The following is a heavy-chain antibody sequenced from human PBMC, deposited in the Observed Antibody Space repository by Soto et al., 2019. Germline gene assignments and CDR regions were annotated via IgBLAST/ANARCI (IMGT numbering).Heavy chain of an antibody. CDR1: GFTFSSYW. CDR2: INSDGSST. Sequence: GGSLRLSCAASGFTFSSYWMHWVRQAPGKGLVWVSRINSDGSSTSYADSVKGRFTISRDNAKNTLYLQMNSLRAEDTAVYYCARDRAGYCSGGSCSQFDYWGQGTLVTVSS. CDR3: ARDRAGYCSGGSCSQFDY. D-gene: IGHD2-15*01. J-gene: IGHJ4*02. V-gene: IGHV3-74*01.